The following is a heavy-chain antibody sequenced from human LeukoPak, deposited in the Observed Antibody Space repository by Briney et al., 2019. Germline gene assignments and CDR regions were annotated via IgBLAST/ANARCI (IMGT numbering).Heavy chain of an antibody. CDR1: NGSFSDFY. J-gene: IGHJ2*01. CDR3: ARGRVRSDL. V-gene: IGHV4-34*01. CDR2: INHGGST. Sequence: SETLSLTCGVYNGSFSDFYWSWIRQTPGKGLEWIGEINHGGSTNYNPSLGSRVSISVDPSKKQFSLDLSSVTAADTAVYYCARGRVRSDLWGRGTLVTVSS.